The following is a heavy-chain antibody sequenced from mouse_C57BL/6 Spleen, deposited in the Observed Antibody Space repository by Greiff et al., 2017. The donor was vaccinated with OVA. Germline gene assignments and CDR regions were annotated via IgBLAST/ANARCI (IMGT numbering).Heavy chain of an antibody. V-gene: IGHV5-4*01. CDR2: ISDGGSYT. CDR3: ARGGGGDYFDY. Sequence: EVQLVESGGGLVKPGGSLKLSCAASGFTFSSYAMSWVRQTPEKRLEWVATISDGGSYTYYPDNVKGRFTISRDNAKNNLYLQMSHLKSEDTAMDYCARGGGGDYFDYWGQGTTLTVSS. CDR1: GFTFSSYA. J-gene: IGHJ2*01.